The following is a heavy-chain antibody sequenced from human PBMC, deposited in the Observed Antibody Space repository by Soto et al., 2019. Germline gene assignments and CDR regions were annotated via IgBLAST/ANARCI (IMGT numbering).Heavy chain of an antibody. V-gene: IGHV4-31*03. CDR3: ARESSPSWGSGSPGWFAP. D-gene: IGHD3-10*01. J-gene: IGHJ5*02. Sequence: QVQLQESGPGLVKPSQTLSLTCTVSGGSISSGGYYWSWIRQHPGKGLEWIGYLYYSGSTYYNPSLKSRVTISVDTSKNQFSLKLSSVTAADTAVYYCARESSPSWGSGSPGWFAPWGQGTLVTVSS. CDR2: LYYSGST. CDR1: GGSISSGGYY.